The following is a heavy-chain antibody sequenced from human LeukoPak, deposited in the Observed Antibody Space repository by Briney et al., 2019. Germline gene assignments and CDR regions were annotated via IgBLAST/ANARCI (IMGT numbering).Heavy chain of an antibody. J-gene: IGHJ4*02. D-gene: IGHD2-2*01. CDR1: GYSFTSYW. CDR2: IAPTDSYT. Sequence: GESLRISCQGSGYSFTSYWITWVRQMPGKGLEWMGMIAPTDSYTNYSPSFQGHVTISVDKSISTAYLQWSSLKASDTAMYYCARLGGYQLPVYIDHWGQGTLVTVSS. CDR3: ARLGGYQLPVYIDH. V-gene: IGHV5-10-1*01.